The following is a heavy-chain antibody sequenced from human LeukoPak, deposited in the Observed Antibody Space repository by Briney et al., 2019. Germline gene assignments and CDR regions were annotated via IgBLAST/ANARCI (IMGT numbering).Heavy chain of an antibody. CDR3: ARDRKYYYDSSGYYRGWLDY. V-gene: IGHV3-23*01. J-gene: IGHJ4*02. D-gene: IGHD3-22*01. CDR1: RFTFSSYA. CDR2: ISGSGGST. Sequence: GGSLRLSCSASRFTFSSYAMSWVRQAPGKGLEWISAISGSGGSTYYADSVKGRFTISRDNSKNTLYLQMNSLRAEDTTVYYCARDRKYYYDSSGYYRGWLDYWGLGTLVTVSS.